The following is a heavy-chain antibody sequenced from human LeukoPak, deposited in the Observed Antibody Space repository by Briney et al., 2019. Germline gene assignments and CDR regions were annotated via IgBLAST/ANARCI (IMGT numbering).Heavy chain of an antibody. CDR3: AKDASTVTLHADY. CDR1: GFTFSSFG. CDR2: LSYDGSNS. V-gene: IGHV3-30*18. Sequence: GGSLRLSCAASGFTFSSFGMHWVRQAPGKGLEWVAVLSYDGSNSFYADSAKGRFTISRDNSKNTLYLQMNSLRPEDTAVYYCAKDASTVTLHADYWGQGTLVTVSS. J-gene: IGHJ4*02. D-gene: IGHD4-17*01.